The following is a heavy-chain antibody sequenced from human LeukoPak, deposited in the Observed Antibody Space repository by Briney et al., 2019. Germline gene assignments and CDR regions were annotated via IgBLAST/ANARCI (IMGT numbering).Heavy chain of an antibody. J-gene: IGHJ3*01. Sequence: GGSLRLSCAASGFTFSSYWMSWVRQAPGKGLEWVSSITWNSVGKGYADSVKGRFTISRDNAKNSLYLQMNGLRAEDMALYYCTKEGWDAFDVWGQGTMVTVSS. CDR2: ITWNSVGK. CDR1: GFTFSSYW. V-gene: IGHV3-9*03. D-gene: IGHD5-24*01. CDR3: TKEGWDAFDV.